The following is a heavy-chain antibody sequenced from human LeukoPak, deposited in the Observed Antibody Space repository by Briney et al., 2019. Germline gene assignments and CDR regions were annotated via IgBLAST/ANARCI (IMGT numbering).Heavy chain of an antibody. D-gene: IGHD5-18*01. Sequence: PGGSLRLSCAASGFTSSSYAMSWVRQASGKGLEWVSAIVGSSDGTYYPDSVKGRFTISRDNSRNTLYLQMNSLRAEDTAVYYCAKVGGYSYGMTKFYFDYWGQGTLVTVSS. CDR1: GFTSSSYA. CDR2: IVGSSDGT. V-gene: IGHV3-23*01. J-gene: IGHJ4*02. CDR3: AKVGGYSYGMTKFYFDY.